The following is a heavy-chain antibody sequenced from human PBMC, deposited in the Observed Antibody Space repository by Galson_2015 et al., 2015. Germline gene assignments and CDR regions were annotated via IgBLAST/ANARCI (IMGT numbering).Heavy chain of an antibody. CDR2: IKRKADGGPT. CDR1: GFTFSNAW. Sequence: SLRLSCAASGFTFSNAWMRWVRQAPGKGLEWVGRIKRKADGGPTEYAAPVKGRFTISRDDSKNTLFLQMNSLRTEDTGIYYCTTEPNYQLEVDSWGQGTLVTVSS. V-gene: IGHV3-15*01. CDR3: TTEPNYQLEVDS. D-gene: IGHD1-1*01. J-gene: IGHJ4*02.